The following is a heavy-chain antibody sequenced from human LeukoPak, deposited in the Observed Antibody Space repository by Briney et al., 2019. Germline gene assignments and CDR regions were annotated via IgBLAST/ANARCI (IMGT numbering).Heavy chain of an antibody. CDR3: ARESSAFGRRTHWFDP. V-gene: IGHV4-30-4*01. J-gene: IGHJ5*02. CDR2: IYYSGST. D-gene: IGHD1-26*01. CDR1: GGSISSGDYY. Sequence: SETLSLTCTVSGGSISSGDYYWSWIRQPPGKGLEWIGYIYYSGSTYYNPSLKSRVTISVDTSKNQFSLKLSSVTAADTAVYYCARESSAFGRRTHWFDPWGQGTLVTVSS.